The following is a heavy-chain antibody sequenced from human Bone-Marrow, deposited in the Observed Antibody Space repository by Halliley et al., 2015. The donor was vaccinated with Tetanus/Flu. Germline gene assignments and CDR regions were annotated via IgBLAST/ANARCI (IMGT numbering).Heavy chain of an antibody. CDR2: ISGSGGST. D-gene: IGHD6-13*01. CDR3: AKLRGPTGSWYFHY. V-gene: IGHV3-23*01. J-gene: IGHJ4*02. CDR1: GFIVSSNY. Sequence: SLRLSCAASGFIVSSNYMTWVRQAPGKGLEWVSAISGSGGSTYYADSFKGRFTISRDNSKNTLYLQVNSLRAEDTAVYYCAKLRGPTGSWYFHYWGQGTLVTVSS.